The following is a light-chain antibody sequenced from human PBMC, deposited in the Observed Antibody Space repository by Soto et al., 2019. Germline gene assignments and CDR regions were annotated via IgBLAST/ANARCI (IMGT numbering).Light chain of an antibody. CDR3: CSYAGKYYV. CDR1: SSDVGGYKY. CDR2: DVS. J-gene: IGLJ1*01. V-gene: IGLV2-11*01. Sequence: QSVLTQPRSVSGSPGESVTISCTGTSSDVGGYKYVSWYQQHPGKAPKLMIYDVSKRPSGVPDRFSGSKSGNTASLTISGLQAEDGADYYCCSYAGKYYVFGTGTKVTVL.